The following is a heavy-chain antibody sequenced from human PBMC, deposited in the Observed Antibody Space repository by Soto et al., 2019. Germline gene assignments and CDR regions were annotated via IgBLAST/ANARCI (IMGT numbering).Heavy chain of an antibody. Sequence: QVQLQQWGAGLLKPSETLSLTCAVYGGSFSGYYWTWIRQPPGTGLEWIGEINHSGSTNYNPSLKSRVTRSVDTSRYQFSLQLTSVTAADTSVYYCAREKITGLFDYWGQGTRVTVSS. CDR3: AREKITGLFDY. D-gene: IGHD2-8*02. CDR1: GGSFSGYY. J-gene: IGHJ4*02. CDR2: INHSGST. V-gene: IGHV4-34*01.